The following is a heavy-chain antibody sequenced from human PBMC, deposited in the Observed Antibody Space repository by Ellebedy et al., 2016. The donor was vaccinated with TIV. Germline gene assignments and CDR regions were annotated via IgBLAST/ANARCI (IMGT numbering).Heavy chain of an antibody. CDR3: ARGGVWEWLFEGSDY. CDR2: ISSSSSYI. CDR1: GFTFSSYS. J-gene: IGHJ4*02. D-gene: IGHD3-3*01. Sequence: GESLKISCAASGFTFSSYSMNWVRQAPGKGLEWVSSISSSSSYIYYADSVKGRFTISRDNAKNSLYLQMNSLRAEDTAVYYCARGGVWEWLFEGSDYWGQGTLVTVSS. V-gene: IGHV3-21*01.